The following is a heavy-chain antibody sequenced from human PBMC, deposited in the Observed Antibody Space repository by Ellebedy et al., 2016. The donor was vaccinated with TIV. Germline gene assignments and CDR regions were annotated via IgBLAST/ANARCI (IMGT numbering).Heavy chain of an antibody. CDR1: GYYFTNSW. D-gene: IGHD2-2*01. V-gene: IGHV5-10-1*01. CDR3: AKHDFSSSWF. Sequence: PGGSLRLSCKGSGYYFTNSWISWVRQVPGKGLEWMGKIDPRNSYTEYNPSFRGHVTFSAARSITTAFLQWNSLKASDTATYYCAKHDFSSSWFWGQGTLVTVSS. J-gene: IGHJ4*02. CDR2: IDPRNSYT.